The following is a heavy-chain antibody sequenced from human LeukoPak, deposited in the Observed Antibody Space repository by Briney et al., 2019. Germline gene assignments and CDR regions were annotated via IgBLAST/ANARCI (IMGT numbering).Heavy chain of an antibody. Sequence: GGSLRLSCAASGFTFSNYGLSWVRQAPGKGLEWVSGITGGGGSTYYADSVKGRFTISRDNSKNTLYLQMNSLRAEDTAVYYCAELGITMIGGVWGKGTTVTISS. CDR2: ITGGGGST. CDR1: GFTFSNYG. D-gene: IGHD3-10*02. J-gene: IGHJ6*04. CDR3: AELGITMIGGV. V-gene: IGHV3-23*01.